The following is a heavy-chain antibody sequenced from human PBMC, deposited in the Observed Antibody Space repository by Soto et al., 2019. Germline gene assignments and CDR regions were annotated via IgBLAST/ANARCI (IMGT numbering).Heavy chain of an antibody. CDR2: IKQDGSEK. CDR1: GFTFSSYW. D-gene: IGHD7-27*01. V-gene: IGHV3-7*01. J-gene: IGHJ4*02. Sequence: GGSLRLSCAASGFTFSSYWRSWVRQAPGKGLEWVANIKQDGSEKYYVDSVKGRFTISGDNAKNSLYLQMVSLRAEDPDVYYCVREDGLVGSNSAFDYWGQGTLVTVSS. CDR3: VREDGLVGSNSAFDY.